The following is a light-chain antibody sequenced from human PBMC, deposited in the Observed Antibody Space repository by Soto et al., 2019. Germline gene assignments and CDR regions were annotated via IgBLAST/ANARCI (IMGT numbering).Light chain of an antibody. J-gene: IGKJ3*01. V-gene: IGKV1-33*01. CDR3: QQYENRPYT. Sequence: DIQMTQSPSPLSASIGDRVSFTCQASQDISKFLNWYQHKPGQAPSLLIYDASKSQFGVPSRFSGSGSGTDFTFTISSLQPEDNATYYCQQYENRPYTFGPGTKV. CDR2: DAS. CDR1: QDISKF.